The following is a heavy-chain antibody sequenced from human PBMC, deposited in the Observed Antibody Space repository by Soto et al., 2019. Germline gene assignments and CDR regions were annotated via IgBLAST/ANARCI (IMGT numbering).Heavy chain of an antibody. CDR2: IIPNFGTA. CDR3: ARGGALNYYDSSGYYGNDY. J-gene: IGHJ4*02. CDR1: GGTFSSYA. V-gene: IGHV1-69*01. D-gene: IGHD3-22*01. Sequence: QVQLVQSGAAVKKPGSSVKVSCKASGGTFSSYAISWVRQAPGQGLEWMGGIIPNFGTANYAQKFQGRVTITADESTSTAYMELSSLRSEDTAVYYCARGGALNYYDSSGYYGNDYWGQGTLVTVSS.